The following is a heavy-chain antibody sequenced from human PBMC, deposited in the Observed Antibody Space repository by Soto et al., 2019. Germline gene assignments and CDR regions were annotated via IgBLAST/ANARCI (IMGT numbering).Heavy chain of an antibody. Sequence: QVQLQESGPGLVKPSETLSLTCTVSGGSISSYYWSWIRQPPGTGLEWIGYIYYSGTTNYNPSLKSRVTISVDTSKNQFSLKLSSVTAADTAVYYCARDLGYDSSGYFDLLGRGTLVTVSS. CDR2: IYYSGTT. V-gene: IGHV4-59*01. J-gene: IGHJ2*01. CDR1: GGSISSYY. D-gene: IGHD3-22*01. CDR3: ARDLGYDSSGYFDL.